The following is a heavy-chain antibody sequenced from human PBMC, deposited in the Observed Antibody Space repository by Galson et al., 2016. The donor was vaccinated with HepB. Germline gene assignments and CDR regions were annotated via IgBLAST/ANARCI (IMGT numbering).Heavy chain of an antibody. J-gene: IGHJ6*04. D-gene: IGHD1-26*01. Sequence: SLRLSCAASGFTFNNYGMTWVRQAPGKGLEVVSSISRSGDSTDYADSVKGRFTISRDNSKNTLSLQMNSLRAEDTAVYYCVQGSTAPAVWGKGTTCTDSS. CDR1: GFTFNNYG. V-gene: IGHV3-23*01. CDR2: ISRSGDST. CDR3: VQGSTAPAV.